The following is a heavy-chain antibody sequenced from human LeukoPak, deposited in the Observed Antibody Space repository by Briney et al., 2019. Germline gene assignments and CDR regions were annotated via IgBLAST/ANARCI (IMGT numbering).Heavy chain of an antibody. Sequence: SVKVSCKASGYTLSDYFLHWVRQAPGQGLEWMGRIIPIFGTANYAQKFQGRVTITTDESTSTAYMELSSLRSEDTAVYYCARDQYDSSGYYYYWGQGTLVTVSS. CDR3: ARDQYDSSGYYYY. CDR1: GYTLSDYF. J-gene: IGHJ4*02. D-gene: IGHD3-22*01. V-gene: IGHV1-69*05. CDR2: IIPIFGTA.